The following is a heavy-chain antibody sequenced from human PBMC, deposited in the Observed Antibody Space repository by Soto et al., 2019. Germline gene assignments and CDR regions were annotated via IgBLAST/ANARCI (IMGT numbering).Heavy chain of an antibody. CDR1: GGSVTSGNYY. CDR2: IYYSGST. CDR3: ARGPVVTPFVDY. V-gene: IGHV4-61*01. D-gene: IGHD2-21*02. Sequence: QVQLQESGPGLVKPSETLSLTCTVSGGSVTSGNYYWSWIRQPPGKGLEWIGHIYYSGSTNYNPSRESRATISVDASKNQFSLKLSSVTAADTAVYYCARGPVVTPFVDYWGQGTLVTVSS. J-gene: IGHJ4*02.